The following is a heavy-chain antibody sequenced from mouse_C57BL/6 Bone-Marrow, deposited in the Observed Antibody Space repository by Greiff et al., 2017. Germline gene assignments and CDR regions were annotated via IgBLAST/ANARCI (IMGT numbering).Heavy chain of an antibody. D-gene: IGHD2-4*01. CDR2: ISSGSSTI. CDR3: ARRMGLRRAMDY. V-gene: IGHV5-17*01. J-gene: IGHJ4*01. CDR1: GFTFSDYG. Sequence: EVMLVESGGGLVKPGGSLKLSCAASGFTFSDYGMHWVRQAPEKGLEWVAYISSGSSTIYYADTVKGRFTISRDNAKNTLFLQMTSLRSEDTAMYYCARRMGLRRAMDYWGQGTSVTVSS.